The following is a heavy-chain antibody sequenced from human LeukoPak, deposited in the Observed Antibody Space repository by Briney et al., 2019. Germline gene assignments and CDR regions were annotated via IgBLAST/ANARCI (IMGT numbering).Heavy chain of an antibody. CDR2: ISGSGGST. V-gene: IGHV3-23*01. CDR3: ARDRTNFDY. Sequence: GGSLRLSCAASGFTFSTYAMTWVRQAPGKGLEWVSAISGSGGSTYYADSVKGRFTISRDSSKNTLYLQLNSLRAEDTAVYYCARDRTNFDYWGQGTLVTVSS. J-gene: IGHJ4*02. CDR1: GFTFSTYA. D-gene: IGHD1-1*01.